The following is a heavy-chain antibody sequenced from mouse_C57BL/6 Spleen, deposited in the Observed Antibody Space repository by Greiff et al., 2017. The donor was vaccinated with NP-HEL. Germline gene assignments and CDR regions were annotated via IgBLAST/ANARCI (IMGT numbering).Heavy chain of an antibody. J-gene: IGHJ2*01. D-gene: IGHD4-1*01. CDR3: AREWDSYFDY. V-gene: IGHV5-4*01. CDR1: GFTFSSYA. Sequence: EVKLMESGGGLVKPGGSLKLSCAASGFTFSSYAMSWVRQTPEKRLEWVATISDGGSYTYYPDNVKGRFTISRDNAKNNLYMQMSHLKSEDTAMYYWAREWDSYFDYWGQGTTLTVSS. CDR2: ISDGGSYT.